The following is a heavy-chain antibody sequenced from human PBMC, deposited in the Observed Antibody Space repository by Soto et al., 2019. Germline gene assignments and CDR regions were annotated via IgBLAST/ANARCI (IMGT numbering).Heavy chain of an antibody. CDR3: ARVVLTITRGAFDA. CDR1: GGSISSSHW. CDR2: ISHSGTS. Sequence: QVQLQESGPGLVKPSGTLSLTCAVSGGSISSSHWWTWVRQSPGNGLEYIGEISHSGTSNSNPSLKTRCTLSVDQYKNQFYLTLTSVTAADTAVYYCARVVLTITRGAFDAWCQGTLVIVST. D-gene: IGHD3-9*01. V-gene: IGHV4-4*02. J-gene: IGHJ3*01.